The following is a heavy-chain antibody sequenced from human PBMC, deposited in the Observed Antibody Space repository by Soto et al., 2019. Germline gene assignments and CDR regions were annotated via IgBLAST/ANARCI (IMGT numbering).Heavy chain of an antibody. CDR1: GFSLSTSGMC. CDR3: ARIPRSLLWFGDPWYYGMDV. J-gene: IGHJ6*02. Sequence: GSGPTLVNPTQTLTLTCTFSGFSLSTSGMCVSWIRQPPGKALEWLALIDWDDDKYYSTSLKTRLTISKDTSKNQVVLTMTNMDPVDTATYYFARIPRSLLWFGDPWYYGMDVWGQGTTVTVSS. D-gene: IGHD3-10*01. V-gene: IGHV2-70*01. CDR2: IDWDDDK.